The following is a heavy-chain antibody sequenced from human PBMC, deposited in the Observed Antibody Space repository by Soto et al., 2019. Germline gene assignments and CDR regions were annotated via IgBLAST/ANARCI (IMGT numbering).Heavy chain of an antibody. CDR2: INPNSGGT. V-gene: IGHV1-2*04. CDR3: ARNGITGTFRAYLDYFAY. D-gene: IGHD1-20*01. Sequence: ASVKVSCKASGYTFTGYYMHWVRQAPGQGLEWMGWINPNSGGTNYAQKFQGWVTMTRDTSISTAYMELSRLRSDDTAVYYCARNGITGTFRAYLDYFAYWGQGTLVTVSS. J-gene: IGHJ4*02. CDR1: GYTFTGYY.